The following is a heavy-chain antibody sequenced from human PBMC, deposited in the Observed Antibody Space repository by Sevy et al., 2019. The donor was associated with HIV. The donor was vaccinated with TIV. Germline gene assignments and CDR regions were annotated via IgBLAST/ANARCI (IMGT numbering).Heavy chain of an antibody. CDR3: GGDEFIVGPILGGFHI. V-gene: IGHV3-23*01. CDR1: GFTLISYA. Sequence: GGSLRLSCKASGFTLISYAMSWVRQAPGEGLEWVSTINGNGDSTYYEDSVKGRFTISRDNSKNILFLQMKSLTAEDTAVYYCGGDEFIVGPILGGFHIWGQGTMVTVSS. D-gene: IGHD1-26*01. J-gene: IGHJ3*02. CDR2: INGNGDST.